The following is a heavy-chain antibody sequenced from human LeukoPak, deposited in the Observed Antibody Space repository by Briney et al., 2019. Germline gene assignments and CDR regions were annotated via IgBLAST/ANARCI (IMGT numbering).Heavy chain of an antibody. J-gene: IGHJ3*02. CDR1: GGSFSGYY. V-gene: IGHV4-34*01. D-gene: IGHD3-10*01. Sequence: SETLSLTCAVYGGSFSGYYWSWIRQPPGKGLEWIGAINHSGSTNYNPSLKSRVTISVDTSKNQFSLKLSSVSAADTAVYYCARAARVLLWFGELLPMSDAFDIWGQGTMVTVSS. CDR3: ARAARVLLWFGELLPMSDAFDI. CDR2: INHSGST.